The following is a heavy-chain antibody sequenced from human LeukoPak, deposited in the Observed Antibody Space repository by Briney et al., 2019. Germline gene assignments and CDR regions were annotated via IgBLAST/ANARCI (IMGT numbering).Heavy chain of an antibody. CDR2: IYYTGST. J-gene: IGHJ4*02. CDR3: ARHRAYSSSSPFDY. Sequence: SETLSLTCSVSGDSISSLYWSWVRQPPGKGLEWIGYIYYTGSTNYNPSLKSRVTIFVDMSKNQFSLRLSSVTAADTALYYCARHRAYSSSSPFDYWGQGTLVTVSS. CDR1: GDSISSLY. D-gene: IGHD6-6*01. V-gene: IGHV4-59*08.